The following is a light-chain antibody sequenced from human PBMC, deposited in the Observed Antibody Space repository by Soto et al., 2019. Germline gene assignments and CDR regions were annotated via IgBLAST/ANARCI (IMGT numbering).Light chain of an antibody. V-gene: IGKV3-15*01. Sequence: EIPITQSPAPLSVFPGERDTLSCRASEGVGLKLAWYQLKPGLPPRLLFYDASTRATGLPARFSGSGAGTEFTLSISSLQSEDFATYYCQHYSDSPTFGQGTKVDIK. J-gene: IGKJ1*01. CDR3: QHYSDSPT. CDR2: DAS. CDR1: EGVGLK.